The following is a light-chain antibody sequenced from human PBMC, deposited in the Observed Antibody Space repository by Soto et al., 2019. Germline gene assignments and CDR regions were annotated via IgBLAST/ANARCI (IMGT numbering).Light chain of an antibody. V-gene: IGKV2-28*01. CDR1: QSLLHSNGYKY. CDR2: LGS. Sequence: DIVMTQSLLSLPVTPGEPASISCRSSQSLLHSNGYKYLDWYLQKPGQSPQLLIYLGSNRSSGVPDRFSGSGSGTDFTLKISRVEAEDVGVYYCMQALQTPLTFGGGTKVDIK. CDR3: MQALQTPLT. J-gene: IGKJ4*01.